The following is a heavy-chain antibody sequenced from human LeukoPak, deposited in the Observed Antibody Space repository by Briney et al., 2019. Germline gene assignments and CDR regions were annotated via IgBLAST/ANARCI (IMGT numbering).Heavy chain of an antibody. CDR2: IIPISGTA. CDR1: GGTFSSYA. Sequence: GASVKVSCKASGGTFSSYAISWVRQAPGQGLEWMGGIIPISGTANYAQKFQGRVTITADGSTSTAYMELSSLRSEDTAVYYCASNPYQVGATSSYFHWGQGTLVTVSS. V-gene: IGHV1-69*13. D-gene: IGHD1-26*01. J-gene: IGHJ4*02. CDR3: ASNPYQVGATSSYFH.